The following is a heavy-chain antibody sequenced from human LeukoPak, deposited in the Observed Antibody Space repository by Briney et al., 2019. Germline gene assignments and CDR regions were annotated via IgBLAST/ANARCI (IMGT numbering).Heavy chain of an antibody. J-gene: IGHJ4*02. V-gene: IGHV3-7*03. CDR3: AKDATASPYFHWFDN. D-gene: IGHD3-9*01. CDR1: GFTFSSYW. Sequence: QAGGSLRLSCAASGFTFSSYWMSWVRQAPGKGLEWVANIKQDGSEKYYVDSVKGRFTISRDNAKNSLYLQMNSLRAEDTAVYYCAKDATASPYFHWFDNWGQGTQVIVSS. CDR2: IKQDGSEK.